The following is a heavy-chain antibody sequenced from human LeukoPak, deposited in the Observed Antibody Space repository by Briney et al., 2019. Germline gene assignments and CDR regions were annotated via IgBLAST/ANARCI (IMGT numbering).Heavy chain of an antibody. V-gene: IGHV4-34*01. J-gene: IGHJ4*02. Sequence: SETLSLTCAVYGGSFSGYYWIWIRQPPGKGLEWIGEINHSGSTNYNPSLKSRVTISVDTSKNQFSLKLSSVTAADTAVYYCARGSTVVTPRFDYWGQGTLVTVS. CDR2: INHSGST. CDR1: GGSFSGYY. D-gene: IGHD4-23*01. CDR3: ARGSTVVTPRFDY.